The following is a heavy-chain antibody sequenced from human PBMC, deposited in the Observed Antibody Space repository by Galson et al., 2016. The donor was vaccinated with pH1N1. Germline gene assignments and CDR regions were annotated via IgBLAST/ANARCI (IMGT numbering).Heavy chain of an antibody. CDR3: ARDGGRAGAFDI. CDR2: IIPIFNTA. CDR1: GGTFGSYG. D-gene: IGHD6-25*01. J-gene: IGHJ3*02. V-gene: IGHV1-69*06. Sequence: SVKVSCKASGGTFGSYGINWVRQAPGQGLEWMGGIIPIFNTAKYAQNFQGRFTITADKSTSTTYMELNSLTSEDTALYFCARDGGRAGAFDIWGPGTMVTVSS.